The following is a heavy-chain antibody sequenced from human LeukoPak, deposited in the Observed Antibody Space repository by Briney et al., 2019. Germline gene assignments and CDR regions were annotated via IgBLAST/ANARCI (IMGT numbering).Heavy chain of an antibody. CDR2: IYYSGST. J-gene: IGHJ3*02. CDR1: GGSISSSSYY. Sequence: SETLSLTCTVSGGSISSSSYYWGWIRQPPGKGLEWIGSIYYSGSTYYNPSLKSRVTISVDTSKNQFSLKLSTVTAADTAVYYCARAGSSTSWRPSGAFGIWGQGTMVTVSS. CDR3: ARAGSSTSWRPSGAFGI. V-gene: IGHV4-39*07. D-gene: IGHD2-2*01.